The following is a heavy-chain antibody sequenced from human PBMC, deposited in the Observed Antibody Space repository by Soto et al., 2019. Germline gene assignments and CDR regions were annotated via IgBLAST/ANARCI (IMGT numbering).Heavy chain of an antibody. Sequence: ASGTLSLTCTVSGGSISSGDYYWSWIRQPPGKGLEWIGYIYYSGSTYYNPSLKSRVTISVDTSKNQFSLKLSSVTATDTAVYYCARGGGPIFGVVIGFDYWGQGTLVTVSS. CDR2: IYYSGST. CDR1: GGSISSGDYY. D-gene: IGHD3-3*01. V-gene: IGHV4-30-4*01. CDR3: ARGGGPIFGVVIGFDY. J-gene: IGHJ4*02.